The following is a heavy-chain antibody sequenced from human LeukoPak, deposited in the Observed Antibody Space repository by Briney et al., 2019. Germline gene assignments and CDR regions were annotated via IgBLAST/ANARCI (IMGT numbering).Heavy chain of an antibody. CDR1: GYTFTSYY. Sequence: ASLKVSCKASGYTFTSYYIHWVRQAPGQGLEWMGIINPSGGSITYAQKLRGRVTMARDTSTSTVYMELSSLRSDDTAMYYCVRNSGSGFDYWGQGTLVTVSS. D-gene: IGHD1-26*01. CDR2: INPSGGSI. CDR3: VRNSGSGFDY. V-gene: IGHV1-46*04. J-gene: IGHJ4*02.